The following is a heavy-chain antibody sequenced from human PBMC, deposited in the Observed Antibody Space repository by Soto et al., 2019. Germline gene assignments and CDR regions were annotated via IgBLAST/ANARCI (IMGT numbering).Heavy chain of an antibody. D-gene: IGHD3-3*01. CDR3: EAEMNFGKVSVV. CDR2: IFPKFGTT. Sequence: QVQLVQSGAEVKKPGSSVKVSCKASGDTDTNYVISWVRQAPGQGLEWMGGIFPKFGTTYSAQKLQDRLTITADEGTSTVYRQLSSVRLDDTAVYYCEAEMNFGKVSVVWGQGTTVTVSS. CDR1: GDTDTNYV. J-gene: IGHJ6*02. V-gene: IGHV1-69*01.